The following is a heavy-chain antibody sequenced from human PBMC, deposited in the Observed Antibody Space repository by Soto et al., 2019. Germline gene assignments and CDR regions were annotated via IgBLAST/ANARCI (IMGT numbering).Heavy chain of an antibody. V-gene: IGHV3-53*01. CDR2: IYYGGTT. J-gene: IGHJ3*02. Sequence: WGSLRLSCAASGFTVIGDHISWVRHAPGKGLECIAVIYYGGTTYYADSVQGRFTVSRDSSKNTLHLQMNDLRADDTAVYYCAREAAGFDIWGQGTMVTVSS. CDR1: GFTVIGDH. CDR3: AREAAGFDI. D-gene: IGHD6-13*01.